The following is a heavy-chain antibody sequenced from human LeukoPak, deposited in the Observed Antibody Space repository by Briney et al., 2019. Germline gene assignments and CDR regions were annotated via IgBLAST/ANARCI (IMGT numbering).Heavy chain of an antibody. V-gene: IGHV1-69*06. J-gene: IGHJ4*02. CDR1: GGTFSGYA. Sequence: GASVTVSCTASGGTFSGYAISWVRQAPGQGLEWMGGIIHIFSTENYAQKFQGRVTITADKSTSTAYMELSSLRSEDTAVYYCARAGIYCSSTSCLLSGYDYWGQGTLVTVSS. D-gene: IGHD2-2*01. CDR3: ARAGIYCSSTSCLLSGYDY. CDR2: IIHIFSTE.